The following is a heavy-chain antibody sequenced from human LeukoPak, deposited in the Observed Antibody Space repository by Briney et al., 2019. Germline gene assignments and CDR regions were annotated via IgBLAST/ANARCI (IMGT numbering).Heavy chain of an antibody. CDR1: GFTFSSYS. CDR3: ARVKRATVTDDYYYYMDV. CDR2: ISSSSSTI. D-gene: IGHD4-11*01. J-gene: IGHJ6*03. V-gene: IGHV3-48*04. Sequence: GGSLRLSCAASGFTFSSYSMNWVRQAPGKGLEWVSYISSSSSTIYYADPVKGRLTISRNNAKNSQHLQTNSHRPKHTAVYYCARVKRATVTDDYYYYMDVWGKGTTVTVSS.